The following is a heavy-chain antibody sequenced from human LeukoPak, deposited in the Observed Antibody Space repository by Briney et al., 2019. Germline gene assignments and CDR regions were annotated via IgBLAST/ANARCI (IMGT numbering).Heavy chain of an antibody. CDR1: GFTFSSYA. D-gene: IGHD7-27*01. J-gene: IGHJ4*02. CDR3: AKDGGLWVSAHWGDS. V-gene: IGHV3-23*01. CDR2: ITTSDGNT. Sequence: GGSLRLSCAASGFTFSSYAMSWVRQAPGKGLEWVSTITTSDGNTYYADSVKGRFTVSRDNSKNTLFLQMNSLRAEDTAVYYCAKDGGLWVSAHWGDSWGRGTLVTVSS.